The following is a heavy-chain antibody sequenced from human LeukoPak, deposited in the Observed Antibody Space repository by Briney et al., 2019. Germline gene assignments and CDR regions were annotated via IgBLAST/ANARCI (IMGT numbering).Heavy chain of an antibody. CDR1: GYTFTSYD. Sequence: ASVKVSCKASGYTFTSYDINWVRQATGQGLERMGWMNPNSGNTGYAQKFQGRVTFTRNTSISTAYMELSSLRSEDTAVYYCARGPGDYGGNSNWFDPWGQGTLVTVSS. V-gene: IGHV1-8*03. J-gene: IGHJ5*02. CDR3: ARGPGDYGGNSNWFDP. CDR2: MNPNSGNT. D-gene: IGHD4-23*01.